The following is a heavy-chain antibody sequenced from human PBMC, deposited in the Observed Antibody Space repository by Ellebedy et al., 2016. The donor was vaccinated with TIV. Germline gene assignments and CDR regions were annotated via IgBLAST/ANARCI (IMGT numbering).Heavy chain of an antibody. CDR3: ARDWQSVVREDIPIDY. CDR1: GFTFGRFA. Sequence: PGGSLRLSCAASGFTFGRFAMSWVRQAPGKGLEWVSTINGDSGERDYAESVKGRFTISRDNSKNTVYLQMNSLRAEDTALYYCARDWQSVVREDIPIDYWGQGTLLTVSS. CDR2: INGDSGER. D-gene: IGHD3-10*01. V-gene: IGHV3-23*01. J-gene: IGHJ4*02.